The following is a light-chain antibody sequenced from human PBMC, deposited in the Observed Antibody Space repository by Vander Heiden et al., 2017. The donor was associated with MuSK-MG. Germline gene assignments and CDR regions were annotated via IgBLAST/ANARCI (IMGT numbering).Light chain of an antibody. CDR1: QDIRYY. CDR2: AAS. V-gene: IGKV1-33*01. Sequence: DIQMTQSPSSLSASVGDRVTITCQASQDIRYYLNWYQQKPGKAPKLLIYAASNLETGVTSRFSGSGSGTDVTFTITSLQPEDIETYYCQQYDNLYLMSTFGQGTKLEIK. J-gene: IGKJ2*01. CDR3: QQYDNLYLMST.